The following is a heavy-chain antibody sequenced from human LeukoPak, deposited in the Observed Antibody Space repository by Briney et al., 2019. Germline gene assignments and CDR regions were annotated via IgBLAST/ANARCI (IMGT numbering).Heavy chain of an antibody. Sequence: SETLSLTCAVYGGSFSGYYWSWIRQPPGKGLEWIGEINHSGSTYYNPSLKSRVTISVDTSKNQFSLKLSSVAAADTAVYYCARETGRVIVVVAHDYWGQGTLVTVSS. CDR2: INHSGST. D-gene: IGHD3-22*01. CDR1: GGSFSGYY. J-gene: IGHJ4*02. V-gene: IGHV4-34*01. CDR3: ARETGRVIVVVAHDY.